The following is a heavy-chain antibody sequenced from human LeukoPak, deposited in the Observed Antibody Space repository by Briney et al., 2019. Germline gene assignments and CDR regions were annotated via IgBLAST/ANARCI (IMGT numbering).Heavy chain of an antibody. Sequence: GTLRLSCAASGFTFSSYGMNWVRQAPGKGLEWVSSISGSGLNTYYADSVKGRFTISRDKSKNTLYLQMNSLRAEDTAVYYCASIPPLGLELRGWFDPWGQGTLVTVSS. V-gene: IGHV3-23*01. CDR2: ISGSGLNT. CDR3: ASIPPLGLELRGWFDP. J-gene: IGHJ5*02. D-gene: IGHD1-7*01. CDR1: GFTFSSYG.